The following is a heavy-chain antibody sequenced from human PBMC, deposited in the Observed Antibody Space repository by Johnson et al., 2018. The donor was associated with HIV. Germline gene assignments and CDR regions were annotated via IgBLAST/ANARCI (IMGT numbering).Heavy chain of an antibody. CDR2: ISFDGNLK. CDR3: ASGDDDGF. J-gene: IGHJ4*03. CDR1: GLSFSNFG. Sequence: QLVESGGGVVQPGKSLTLSCVGSGLSFSNFGIHWVRQAPGKGPEWVAVISFDGNLKKYADSVKGRFTISRDNSKNTLYLQMNSLRADDTAVYYCASGDDDGFWGRGTLVTVSS. D-gene: IGHD5-12*01. V-gene: IGHV3-33*08.